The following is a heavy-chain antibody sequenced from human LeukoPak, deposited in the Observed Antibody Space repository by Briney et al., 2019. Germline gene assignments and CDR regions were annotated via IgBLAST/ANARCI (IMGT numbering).Heavy chain of an antibody. Sequence: ASVKVSCKASGYTFTSYDINWVRQATGQGLEWMGWMNPNSGNTGYAQKFQGRVTMTRNTPISTAYMELSSLRSEDTAVYYCARGRGYSSGWYGDWFDPWGQGTLVTVSS. D-gene: IGHD6-19*01. J-gene: IGHJ5*02. CDR3: ARGRGYSSGWYGDWFDP. V-gene: IGHV1-8*01. CDR2: MNPNSGNT. CDR1: GYTFTSYD.